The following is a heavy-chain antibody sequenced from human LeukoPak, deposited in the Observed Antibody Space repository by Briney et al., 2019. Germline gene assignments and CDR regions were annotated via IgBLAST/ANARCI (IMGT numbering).Heavy chain of an antibody. CDR1: GGSISSSSYY. V-gene: IGHV4-39*01. Sequence: SETLSLTCTVSGGSISSSSYYWGWIRQPPGKGLEWIGSIYYSGSTYYNPSLKSRVTISVDTSKNQFSLKLSSVTAADTAVYYCARLTQNDYYGSGSYYNPDAFDIWGQGTMVTVSS. J-gene: IGHJ3*02. D-gene: IGHD3-10*01. CDR2: IYYSGST. CDR3: ARLTQNDYYGSGSYYNPDAFDI.